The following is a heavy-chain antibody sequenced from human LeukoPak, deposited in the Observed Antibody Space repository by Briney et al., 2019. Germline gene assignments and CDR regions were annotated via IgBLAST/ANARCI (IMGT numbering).Heavy chain of an antibody. CDR1: GGSLSGYY. Sequence: SETLSLTCAVYGGSLSGYYWSWIRQAPGKGLEWIGEINHKGLEWIGEINRSGSTNYSPSLKSRVTISGDTSKNWFSLRLTSVTAADTAVYYCARVGSSGYLDYWGQGTLVTVSS. CDR2: INRSGST. CDR3: ARVGSSGYLDY. V-gene: IGHV4-34*01. D-gene: IGHD3-22*01. J-gene: IGHJ4*02.